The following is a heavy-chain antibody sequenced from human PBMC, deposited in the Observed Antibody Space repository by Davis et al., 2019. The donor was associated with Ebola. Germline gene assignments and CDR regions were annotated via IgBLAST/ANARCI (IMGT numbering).Heavy chain of an antibody. CDR2: IYYSGST. J-gene: IGHJ4*02. V-gene: IGHV4-31*03. D-gene: IGHD1-26*01. CDR1: GGSISSGGYY. CDR3: ARGRTYRWELPPDY. Sequence: MPSETLSLTCTVSGGSISSGGYYWSWIRQHPGKGLEWIGYIYYSGSTYYNPSLKSRVTISVDTSKNQFSLKLSSVTAADTAVYYCARGRTYRWELPPDYWGQGTLVTVSS.